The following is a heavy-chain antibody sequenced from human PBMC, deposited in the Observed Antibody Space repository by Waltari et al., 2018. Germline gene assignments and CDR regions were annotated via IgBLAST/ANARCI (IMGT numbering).Heavy chain of an antibody. CDR1: GFTFTPAW. D-gene: IGHD7-27*01. J-gene: IGHJ4*02. V-gene: IGHV3-15*05. CDR2: IKSKNDGEIT. Sequence: EVQMVESGGGLVKPGESLRLSCAASGFTFTPAWRTWVRQAPGKGLEWVGRIKSKNDGEITDFAAPVKGRFTISRDDSKNTVYLQMTSLKTEDTAVYYCTTLDAPWGGWGQGTLVTVSS. CDR3: TTLDAPWGG.